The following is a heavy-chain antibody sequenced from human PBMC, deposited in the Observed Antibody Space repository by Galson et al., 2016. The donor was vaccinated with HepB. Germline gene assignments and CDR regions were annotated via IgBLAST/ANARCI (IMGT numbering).Heavy chain of an antibody. CDR1: GFTFSSYA. J-gene: IGHJ5*02. D-gene: IGHD1-26*01. CDR2: MSDSDDI. Sequence: SLRLSCAASGFTFSSYAMAWVRQAPGKGLEWVSGMSDSDDIYYSPTVKGRFTISRDNSKNTVYLQMNSLRVEDTAVYYCARRVGADRFDPWGQGTLVTVSS. V-gene: IGHV3-23*01. CDR3: ARRVGADRFDP.